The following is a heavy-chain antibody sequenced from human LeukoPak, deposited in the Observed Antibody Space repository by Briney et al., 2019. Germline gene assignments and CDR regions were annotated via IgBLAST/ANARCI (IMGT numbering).Heavy chain of an antibody. J-gene: IGHJ6*02. Sequence: ASVKVSCKASGYTFTSYYMHWVRQAPGQGLEWMGIINPSGGSTSYAQKFQGRVTMTRDTSTSTVYMELSSLRSEDTAVYYCARVTGSPGDYYYYGMDVWGQGTTVTVSS. D-gene: IGHD3-9*01. V-gene: IGHV1-46*01. CDR1: GYTFTSYY. CDR3: ARVTGSPGDYYYYGMDV. CDR2: INPSGGST.